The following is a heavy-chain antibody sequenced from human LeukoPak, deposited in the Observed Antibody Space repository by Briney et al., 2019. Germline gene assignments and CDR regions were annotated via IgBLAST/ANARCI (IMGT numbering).Heavy chain of an antibody. Sequence: ASVKVSCKASGYTFTTYGISWVRQAPGQGLEWMGWISGYNGNTNYAQKLQGRVTMTADTSTSSVYMELRSLRSDDTAVYYCARYCSSTSCYDRAFDIWGQGTMVTVSS. J-gene: IGHJ3*02. CDR1: GYTFTTYG. V-gene: IGHV1-18*01. CDR2: ISGYNGNT. CDR3: ARYCSSTSCYDRAFDI. D-gene: IGHD2-2*01.